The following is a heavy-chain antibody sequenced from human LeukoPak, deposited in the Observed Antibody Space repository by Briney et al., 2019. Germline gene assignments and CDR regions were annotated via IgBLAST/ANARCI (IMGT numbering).Heavy chain of an antibody. J-gene: IGHJ4*02. Sequence: SVKVSCKASGGTFSSYAISWVRQAPGQGLEWMGGIIPIFGTANYAQKFQGRVTITADESTSTAYMELSSLRSEDTAVYYCARDGIAAAGTPSPPDYWGQGTLVTVSS. CDR2: IIPIFGTA. CDR3: ARDGIAAAGTPSPPDY. CDR1: GGTFSSYA. V-gene: IGHV1-69*13. D-gene: IGHD6-13*01.